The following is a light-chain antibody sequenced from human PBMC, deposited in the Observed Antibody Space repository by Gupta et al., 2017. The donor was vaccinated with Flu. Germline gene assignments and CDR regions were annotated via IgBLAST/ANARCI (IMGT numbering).Light chain of an antibody. CDR2: EVT. J-gene: IGLJ2*01. CDR1: SSDVGGYNY. CDR3: SSYTGSSTLVV. Sequence: QSALTQPASVSGSPGQSITISCTGTSSDVGGYNYVSWYQQYPGKAPKLMIYEVTNRPSGVSNRFSGSNSGNTASLTISGLQAEDDADYYCSSYTGSSTLVVFGGGTKLTVL. V-gene: IGLV2-14*01.